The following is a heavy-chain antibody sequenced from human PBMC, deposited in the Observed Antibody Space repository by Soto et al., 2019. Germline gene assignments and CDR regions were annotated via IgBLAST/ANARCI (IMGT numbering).Heavy chain of an antibody. D-gene: IGHD7-27*01. J-gene: IGHJ4*02. CDR1: GFTFSSYE. Sequence: PGGSLRLSCAASGFTFSSYEMNWVRQAPGKGLEWVSYISSSGSTIYYADSVKGRFTISRDNAKNSLYLQMNSLRAEDTAVYYCARGRTGDMAYYFDYWAQGTLDTVSS. V-gene: IGHV3-48*03. CDR3: ARGRTGDMAYYFDY. CDR2: ISSSGSTI.